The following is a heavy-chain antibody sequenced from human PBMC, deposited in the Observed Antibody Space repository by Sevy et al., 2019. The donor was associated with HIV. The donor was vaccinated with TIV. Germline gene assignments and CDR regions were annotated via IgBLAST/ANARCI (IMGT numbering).Heavy chain of an antibody. CDR1: GFTFSSYW. CDR3: ESDRVMGIY. D-gene: IGHD3-16*01. J-gene: IGHJ4*02. V-gene: IGHV3-7*01. Sequence: GGSLRLSCAASGFTFSSYWMSWVRQAPGKGLEWVANIKQDGSEKNYVDSVKGRFTISRDNAKNSLYLQMNSLRADDTAVYYYESDRVMGIYWGQGTLVTVSS. CDR2: IKQDGSEK.